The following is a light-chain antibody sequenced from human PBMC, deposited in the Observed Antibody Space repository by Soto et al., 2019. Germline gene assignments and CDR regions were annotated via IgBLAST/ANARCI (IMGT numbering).Light chain of an antibody. CDR1: KLGDKY. Sequence: SYELTQPPSVSVSPGQTSSITCSGDKLGDKYACWYQQKPGQSPVLVIYQDSKRPSGIPERFSGSNSGNTATLTISETQTMDEADYYCQAWDSSTGHVFGTRTKVTVL. J-gene: IGLJ1*01. CDR2: QDS. CDR3: QAWDSSTGHV. V-gene: IGLV3-1*01.